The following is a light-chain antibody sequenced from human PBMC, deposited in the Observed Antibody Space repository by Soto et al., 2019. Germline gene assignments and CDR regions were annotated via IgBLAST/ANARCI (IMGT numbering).Light chain of an antibody. Sequence: DIQMTQSPSSLSASVGDRVTITCRASQSISTYLNWYQQKPGKAPKLLIYAASSLQSGVPSRFSGSGSGTDFTLTMNNLQPEDFATYYCQQSYSTPYTFGQGTKLEIK. CDR3: QQSYSTPYT. CDR2: AAS. CDR1: QSISTY. V-gene: IGKV1-39*01. J-gene: IGKJ2*01.